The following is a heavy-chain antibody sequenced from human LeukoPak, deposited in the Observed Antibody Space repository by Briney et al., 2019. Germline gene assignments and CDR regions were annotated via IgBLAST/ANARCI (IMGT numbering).Heavy chain of an antibody. D-gene: IGHD5-12*01. V-gene: IGHV3-7*01. Sequence: GRSLRLSCAASEFTFSSYWMSWVRQAPGKGLEWVANIKQDGSEKYYVDSVKGRFTISRDNAKNSLYLQINSLRAEDTALYYCARGDVTVATILLDFWGQGTLVTVSS. CDR3: ARGDVTVATILLDF. CDR1: EFTFSSYW. J-gene: IGHJ4*02. CDR2: IKQDGSEK.